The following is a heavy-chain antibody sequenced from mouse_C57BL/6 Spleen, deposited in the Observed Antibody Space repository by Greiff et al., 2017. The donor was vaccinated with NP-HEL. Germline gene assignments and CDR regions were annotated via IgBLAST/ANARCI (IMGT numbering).Heavy chain of an antibody. J-gene: IGHJ4*01. CDR1: GYTFTEYT. Sequence: QVQLQQSGAELVKPGASVKLSCKASGYTFTEYTIHWVKQRSGQGLEWIGWFYPGSGSIKYNEKFQDKATLTADKSSSTVYMELSRLTSEDSAVYFCARHEASFITTVVATGDYYAMDYWGQGTSVTVSS. V-gene: IGHV1-62-2*01. CDR3: ARHEASFITTVVATGDYYAMDY. D-gene: IGHD1-1*01. CDR2: FYPGSGSI.